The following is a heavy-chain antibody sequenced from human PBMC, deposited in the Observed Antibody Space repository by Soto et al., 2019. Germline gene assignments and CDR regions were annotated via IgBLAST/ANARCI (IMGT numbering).Heavy chain of an antibody. D-gene: IGHD5-12*01. CDR1: GFTFSSYA. J-gene: IGHJ3*01. CDR2: ISSNGGST. Sequence: PGGSLRLSCAASGFTFSSYAMHWVRQAPGKGLEYVSAISSNGGSTYYANSVKGRFTISRDNSKNTLYLQMGSLRAEDMAVYYCARGNIVGRMGAFDLWGQGTMVTVSS. CDR3: ARGNIVGRMGAFDL. V-gene: IGHV3-64*01.